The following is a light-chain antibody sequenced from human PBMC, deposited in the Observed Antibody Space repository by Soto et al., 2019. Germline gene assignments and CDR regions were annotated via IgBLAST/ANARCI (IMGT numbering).Light chain of an antibody. Sequence: DIQMTQSPATLSSSVGDRVTITCRASQSISSWLAWYQQKPGKAPKLLIYDASSLESGVPSRFSGSGSGTEFTLTISSLQPDDFATYYCQQYNSYSLTFGGGTKVEIK. CDR1: QSISSW. J-gene: IGKJ4*01. V-gene: IGKV1-5*01. CDR2: DAS. CDR3: QQYNSYSLT.